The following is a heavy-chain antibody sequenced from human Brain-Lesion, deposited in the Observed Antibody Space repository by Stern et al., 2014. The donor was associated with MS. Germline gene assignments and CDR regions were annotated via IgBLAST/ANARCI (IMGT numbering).Heavy chain of an antibody. CDR1: GGSINTNNYY. CDR3: ARTGDDFGDYSLSY. V-gene: IGHV4-39*01. J-gene: IGHJ4*02. CDR2: IYSIGST. D-gene: IGHD4-17*01. Sequence: QVQLVESGPGLVKPSETLSLTCTVSGGSINTNNYYWGWIRQPPGKGLEWIGNIYSIGSTFYSPSLKSRVTMSVDTSKNQFSLKLSSVTAADTAVYYCARTGDDFGDYSLSYWGQGTLVTVSS.